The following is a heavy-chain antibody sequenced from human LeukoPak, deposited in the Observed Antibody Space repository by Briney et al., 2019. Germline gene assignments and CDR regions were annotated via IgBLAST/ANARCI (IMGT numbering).Heavy chain of an antibody. Sequence: GGSLRLSCAASGFIFTGYFMSWVRQAPGKGLEWVASIKHDGSGKYYVDSVRGRFTISRDNTKNLLYLQMSSLRAEDTAVYYCATDRGWRTSGYYLYYFEYWGQGTLVTFSS. J-gene: IGHJ4*02. CDR3: ATDRGWRTSGYYLYYFEY. D-gene: IGHD3-3*01. CDR2: IKHDGSGK. CDR1: GFIFTGYF. V-gene: IGHV3-7*01.